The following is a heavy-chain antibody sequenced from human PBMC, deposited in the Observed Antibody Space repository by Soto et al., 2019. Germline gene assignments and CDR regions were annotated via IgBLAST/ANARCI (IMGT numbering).Heavy chain of an antibody. CDR2: FDPEDGET. Sequence: GASVKVSCKVSGYTLTELSMHWVRQAPGKGLEWMEGFDPEDGETIYAQKFQGRVTMTEDTSTDTAYMELSSLRSEDTAVYYCATIVVYAIEGNYFDYWGQGTLVTVSS. D-gene: IGHD2-8*02. CDR1: GYTLTELS. V-gene: IGHV1-24*01. CDR3: ATIVVYAIEGNYFDY. J-gene: IGHJ4*02.